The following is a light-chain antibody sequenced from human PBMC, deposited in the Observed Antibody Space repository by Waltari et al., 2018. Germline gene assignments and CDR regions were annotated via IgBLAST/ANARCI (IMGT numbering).Light chain of an antibody. CDR3: QQYGSSPPYS. CDR2: GAA. CDR1: QSFTRSY. J-gene: IGKJ2*03. Sequence: EIVLTQSPGTLSLSPGERATLSCRASQSFTRSYLAWYQQKPGQAPPLLIYGAANRAPGIPDRFRGSGSGTDYTLTISRVGPEDLAVYYCQQYGSSPPYSFGQGTKLEIK. V-gene: IGKV3-20*01.